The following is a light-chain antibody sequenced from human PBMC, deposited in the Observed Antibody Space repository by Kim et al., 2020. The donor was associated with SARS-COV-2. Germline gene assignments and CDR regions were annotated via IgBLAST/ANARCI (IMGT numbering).Light chain of an antibody. CDR2: DTS. Sequence: EIVLTQSPGILSLSPGERATLSCRASQSASRSYVAWHQQKPGQAPRLLIYDTSSRATGIPDRFSGSGSGTDFTLTVSRLEPEDFAVYYCQQYETTALTFGGGTKVDIK. CDR3: QQYETTALT. CDR1: QSASRSY. J-gene: IGKJ4*01. V-gene: IGKV3-20*01.